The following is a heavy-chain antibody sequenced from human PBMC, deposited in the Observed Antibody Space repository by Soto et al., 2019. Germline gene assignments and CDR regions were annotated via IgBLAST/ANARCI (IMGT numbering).Heavy chain of an antibody. Sequence: QITLKESGPTLVKPTQTLTLTCTFSGFSLSTSGVGVGWIRQPPVKALEWLALIYWDDDKRYSPSLKSRLTITKDTSKNQVVLTMTNMDPVDTATYYCAHRRVPGIAVADWGQGTLVTVSS. CDR1: GFSLSTSGVG. V-gene: IGHV2-5*02. J-gene: IGHJ4*02. CDR2: IYWDDDK. D-gene: IGHD6-19*01. CDR3: AHRRVPGIAVAD.